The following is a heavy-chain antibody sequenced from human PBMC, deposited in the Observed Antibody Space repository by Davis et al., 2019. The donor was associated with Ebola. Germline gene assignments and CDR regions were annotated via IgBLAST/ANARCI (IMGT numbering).Heavy chain of an antibody. V-gene: IGHV3-23*01. D-gene: IGHD3-16*01. CDR1: GFTFSSYA. J-gene: IGHJ4*02. CDR3: AKDWPTPGGPGY. Sequence: PGGSLRLSCAASGFTFSSYAMSWVRQPPGKGLEWVSTITGSGATIYYADSVKGRFNISRDNSKNTVYLQMNSLRAEDTAIYHCAKDWPTPGGPGYWGQGTLVTVSS. CDR2: ITGSGATI.